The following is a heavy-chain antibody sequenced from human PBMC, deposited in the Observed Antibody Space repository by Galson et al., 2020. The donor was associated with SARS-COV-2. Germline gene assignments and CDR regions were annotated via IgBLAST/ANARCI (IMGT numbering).Heavy chain of an antibody. Sequence: GESLKISCAASGFTFSSYAMSWVRQAPGKGLEWVSAISGSGGSTYYADSVKGRFTISRDNSKNTLYLQMNSLRAEDTAVYYCASYVLLWFGEFRGMDVWGQGTTVTVSS. D-gene: IGHD3-10*01. CDR3: ASYVLLWFGEFRGMDV. CDR1: GFTFSSYA. J-gene: IGHJ6*02. V-gene: IGHV3-23*01. CDR2: ISGSGGST.